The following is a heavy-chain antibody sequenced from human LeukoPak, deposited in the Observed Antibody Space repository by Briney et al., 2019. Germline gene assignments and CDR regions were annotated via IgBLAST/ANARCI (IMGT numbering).Heavy chain of an antibody. Sequence: GGSLRLSCAPSGFTFSGYGMHWVRQAPGKGLEWAAFIRYDGSKKYYADSVKGRFTISRDNAKNSLFLQMNSLRAEDTAVYYCARVLRYCSGGNCYSGGLGYMYVWGKGTTVTISS. J-gene: IGHJ6*03. CDR3: ARVLRYCSGGNCYSGGLGYMYV. CDR2: IRYDGSKK. CDR1: GFTFSGYG. V-gene: IGHV3-30*02. D-gene: IGHD2-15*01.